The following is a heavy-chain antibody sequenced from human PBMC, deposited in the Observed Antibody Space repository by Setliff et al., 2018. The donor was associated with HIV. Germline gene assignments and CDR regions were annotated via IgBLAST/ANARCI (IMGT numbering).Heavy chain of an antibody. CDR1: GGSISSNNYY. Sequence: SETLSLTCTVSGGSISSNNYYWGWIRQPPGKGLGWIGSINYSGSPYQNPSLKSRVTISVDTSKNQYSLKLSSVNAADTAVYYCSRLAASIAARRRFDYWGQGTLVTVSS. J-gene: IGHJ4*02. D-gene: IGHD6-6*01. CDR2: INYSGSP. CDR3: SRLAASIAARRRFDY. V-gene: IGHV4-39*01.